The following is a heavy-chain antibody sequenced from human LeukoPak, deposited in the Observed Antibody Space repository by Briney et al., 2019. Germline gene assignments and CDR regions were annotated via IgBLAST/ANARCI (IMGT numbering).Heavy chain of an antibody. D-gene: IGHD6-6*01. Sequence: PGGSLRLSCAASGFTLSSYEMNWVRQAPGKGLEWFSYISYSGSPIYYADSVKGRFTISRDNAKNSLYLQMNSLRAEDTAVYYCATVGRAARPGYWGQGTLVTVSS. J-gene: IGHJ4*02. CDR3: ATVGRAARPGY. V-gene: IGHV3-48*03. CDR2: ISYSGSPI. CDR1: GFTLSSYE.